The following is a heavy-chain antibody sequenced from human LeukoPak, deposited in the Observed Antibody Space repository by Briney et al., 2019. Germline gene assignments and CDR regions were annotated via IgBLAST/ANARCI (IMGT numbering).Heavy chain of an antibody. CDR2: INPNSGGT. CDR3: AREGRGTDHFGAFDI. CDR1: GYTFTGHY. D-gene: IGHD3-10*01. Sequence: ASVKVSCKTSGYTFTGHYMHWVRQAPGQGLEWMGWINPNSGGTNSAQKFQGRVTLTRDTSISTAYMELSRLTTDDTAVYYCAREGRGTDHFGAFDIWGQGTMVTVSS. J-gene: IGHJ3*02. V-gene: IGHV1-2*02.